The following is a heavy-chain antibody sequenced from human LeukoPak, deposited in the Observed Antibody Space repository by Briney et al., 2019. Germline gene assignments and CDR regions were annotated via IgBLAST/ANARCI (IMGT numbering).Heavy chain of an antibody. Sequence: LPGGSLRLSCAASGFAFSSYWMTWVRQAPGKGLEWVANIKPDGSEKYYVDSAKGRFTISRDNAKNSLYLQMNSLRAEDTAVYYCVRGSSGTVVRGVSWAWFDPWGQGTLVSVSS. J-gene: IGHJ5*02. V-gene: IGHV3-7*05. CDR1: GFAFSSYW. CDR3: VRGSSGTVVRGVSWAWFDP. D-gene: IGHD3-10*01. CDR2: IKPDGSEK.